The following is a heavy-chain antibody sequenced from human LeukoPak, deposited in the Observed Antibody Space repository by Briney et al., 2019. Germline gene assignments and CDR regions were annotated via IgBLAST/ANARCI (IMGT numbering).Heavy chain of an antibody. CDR2: ISSSSSYI. D-gene: IGHD5-24*01. J-gene: IGHJ5*02. Sequence: GGSLRLSCAASGFTFSSYNMNWVRQAPGKGLEWVSSISSSSSYIYYADSVKGRFTISRDNAKNSLYLQMNSLRAEDTAVYYCARDGSVQEMATIPYETWGQGTLVTVSS. V-gene: IGHV3-21*01. CDR3: ARDGSVQEMATIPYET. CDR1: GFTFSSYN.